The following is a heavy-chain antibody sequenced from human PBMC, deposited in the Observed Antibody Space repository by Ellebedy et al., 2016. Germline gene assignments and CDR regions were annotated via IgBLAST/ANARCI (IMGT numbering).Heavy chain of an antibody. CDR2: IYYSGST. CDR1: GGSISSSSYY. Sequence: SETLSLTXTVSGGSISSSSYYWGWIRQPPGKGLEWIGYIYYSGSTNYNPSLKSRVTISVDTSKNQFSLKLSSVTAADTAVYYCARVKSSTSCYLSWGQGTLVTVSS. D-gene: IGHD2-2*01. CDR3: ARVKSSTSCYLS. J-gene: IGHJ4*02. V-gene: IGHV4-61*05.